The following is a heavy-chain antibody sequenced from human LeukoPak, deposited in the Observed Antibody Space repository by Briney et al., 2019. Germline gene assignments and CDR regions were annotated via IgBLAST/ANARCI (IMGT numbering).Heavy chain of an antibody. Sequence: SETLSLTCTVSGGSISSYYWSWIRQPAGKGLEWIGRIYTSGSTNYNPSLKRRVTMSVDTSKNQFSLKLSSVTAADTAVYYCARDPYSGSYFGIRAFDIWGQGTMVTVSS. CDR1: GGSISSYY. CDR2: IYTSGST. CDR3: ARDPYSGSYFGIRAFDI. D-gene: IGHD1-26*01. J-gene: IGHJ3*02. V-gene: IGHV4-4*07.